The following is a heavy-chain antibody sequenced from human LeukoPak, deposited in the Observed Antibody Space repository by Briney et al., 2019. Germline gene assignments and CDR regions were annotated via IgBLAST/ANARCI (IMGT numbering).Heavy chain of an antibody. CDR3: AGQQWLAGAFDI. V-gene: IGHV4-59*01. CDR2: IYYTGIT. Sequence: TSETLSLTCTVSGGSIRNYYWSWIRQPPGKGLEWIGYIYYTGITNYSPSLKSRVTISADTSKNQFSLKLSSVTPADTAVYYCAGQQWLAGAFDIWGQGTMVTVSS. D-gene: IGHD6-19*01. CDR1: GGSIRNYY. J-gene: IGHJ3*02.